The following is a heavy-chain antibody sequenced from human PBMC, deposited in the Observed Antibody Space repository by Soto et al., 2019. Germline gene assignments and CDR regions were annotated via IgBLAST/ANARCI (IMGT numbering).Heavy chain of an antibody. D-gene: IGHD6-25*01. V-gene: IGHV4-39*01. J-gene: IGHJ5*02. CDR3: AGQTFTIAAASYGRSKWFDP. CDR1: GGSITSSIHF. Sequence: SETLSLTCTASGGSITSSIHFWGWFRHPPGKGLEWIGTIYFTGNTYYTPSLKSRLTMSIYTSKNEFSLRLNSVTAADTAVYYCAGQTFTIAAASYGRSKWFDPWGQGPMITV. CDR2: IYFTGNT.